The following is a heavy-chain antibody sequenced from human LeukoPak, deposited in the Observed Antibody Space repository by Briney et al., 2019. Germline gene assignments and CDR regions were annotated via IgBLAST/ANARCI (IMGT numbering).Heavy chain of an antibody. CDR3: ARDWGVTQGT. Sequence: PGGSLRLSCAASGFTFSSYEMNWVRQAPGKRLEWVSYISSSGNTIYYADSVKGRFTISRDNAKNSLYLQMNSLRAEDTAVYYCARDWGVTQGTWGQGTLVTVSS. CDR2: ISSSGNTI. D-gene: IGHD2-21*02. J-gene: IGHJ5*02. V-gene: IGHV3-48*03. CDR1: GFTFSSYE.